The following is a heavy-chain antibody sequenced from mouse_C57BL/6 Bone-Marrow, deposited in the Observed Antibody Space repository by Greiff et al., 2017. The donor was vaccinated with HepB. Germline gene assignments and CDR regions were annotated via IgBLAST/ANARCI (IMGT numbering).Heavy chain of an antibody. D-gene: IGHD1-1*01. Sequence: EVKLMESGGGLVQPGGSMKLSCVASGFTFSNYWMNWVRQSPEKGLEWVAQIRLKSDNYATHYAESVKGRFTISRDDSKSSVYLQMNNLRAEDTGIYYCTNYYGSSYVGVFFDYWGQGTTLTVSS. J-gene: IGHJ2*01. V-gene: IGHV6-3*01. CDR1: GFTFSNYW. CDR2: IRLKSDNYAT. CDR3: TNYYGSSYVGVFFDY.